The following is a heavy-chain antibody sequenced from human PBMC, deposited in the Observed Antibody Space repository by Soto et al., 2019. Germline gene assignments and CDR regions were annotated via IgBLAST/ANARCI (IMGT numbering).Heavy chain of an antibody. CDR1: GYSFTSYW. J-gene: IGHJ6*02. V-gene: IGHV5-51*01. CDR3: ARYCSGGSCYDYGMDV. Sequence: PGESLKTSCKGSGYSFTSYWIGWVRQMPGKGLEWMGMIYPGDSDTRYSPSCQGQVNISADKSISTAYLQWSSLKASDTAMYYCARYCSGGSCYDYGMDVWGQGTTVTVSS. D-gene: IGHD2-15*01. CDR2: IYPGDSDT.